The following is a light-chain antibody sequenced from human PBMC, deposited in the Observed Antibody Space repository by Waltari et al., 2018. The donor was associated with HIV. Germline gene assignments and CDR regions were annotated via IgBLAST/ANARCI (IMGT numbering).Light chain of an antibody. Sequence: SSELTQDPAVSVALGQTVRITWQGDSLRSYYASWYQQKPGQAPVLVIYGKNNRPSGIPDRFSGSSSGNTASLTITGAQAEDEADYYCNSRDSSGNHQVFGGGTKLTVL. CDR2: GKN. CDR1: SLRSYY. CDR3: NSRDSSGNHQV. J-gene: IGLJ2*01. V-gene: IGLV3-19*01.